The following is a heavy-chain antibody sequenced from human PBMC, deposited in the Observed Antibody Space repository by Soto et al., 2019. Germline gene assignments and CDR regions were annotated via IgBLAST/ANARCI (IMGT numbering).Heavy chain of an antibody. J-gene: IGHJ4*02. CDR3: EGAIMTWEFHYCLND. CDR1: GSTFNNFA. CDR2: IVAISDTA. Sequence: QVVLLQSGAEVKEPGSSVRVSCEVSGSTFNNFAFTWVRQAPGHGPEWMGGIVAISDTADYSQRFQGRVTTSADNLTKTLYLELGRVIFDCAAGGYCEGAIMTWEFHYCLNDWGQGTMVTVSS. D-gene: IGHD1-26*01. V-gene: IGHV1-69*06.